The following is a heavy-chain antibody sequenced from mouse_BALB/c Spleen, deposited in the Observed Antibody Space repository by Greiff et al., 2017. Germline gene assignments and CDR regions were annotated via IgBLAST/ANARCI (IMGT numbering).Heavy chain of an antibody. J-gene: IGHJ3*01. CDR1: GFTFSDYY. CDR2: ISDGGSYT. CDR3: ARDLAARATSLAY. Sequence: EVQLVESGGGLVKPGGSLKLSCAASGFTFSDYYMYWVRQTPEKRLEWVATISDGGSYTYYPDSVKGRFTISRDNAKNNLYLQMSSLKSEDTAMYYCARDLAARATSLAYWGQGTLVTVSA. D-gene: IGHD3-1*01. V-gene: IGHV5-4*02.